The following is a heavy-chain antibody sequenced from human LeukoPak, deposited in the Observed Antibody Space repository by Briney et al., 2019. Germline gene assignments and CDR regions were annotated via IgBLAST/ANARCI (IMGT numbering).Heavy chain of an antibody. J-gene: IGHJ4*02. Sequence: GGSLRLSXAASGFTFSDYYMSWIRQAPGKGLEGVSYISSSGSTIYYADSVKGRFTISRDNAKNSLYPQMNSLRAEDTAVYYCARVDYYDTLVDYWGQGTLVTVSS. V-gene: IGHV3-11*04. CDR1: GFTFSDYY. CDR3: ARVDYYDTLVDY. CDR2: ISSSGSTI. D-gene: IGHD3-22*01.